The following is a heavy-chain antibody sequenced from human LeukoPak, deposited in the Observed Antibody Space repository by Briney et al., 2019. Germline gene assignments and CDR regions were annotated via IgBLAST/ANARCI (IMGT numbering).Heavy chain of an antibody. J-gene: IGHJ3*02. Sequence: GGSLRLSCAASGFTFSIYAIHWVRQAPGKGLEWVAGISNDGSKNYYTDSVKSRFTISRDNSKNTLYLQMNSLRDEDTAVYYCARDPLVRAVIGCAFDIWGQGTVVTVSS. CDR3: ARDPLVRAVIGCAFDI. CDR2: ISNDGSKN. V-gene: IGHV3-30*04. D-gene: IGHD3-10*01. CDR1: GFTFSIYA.